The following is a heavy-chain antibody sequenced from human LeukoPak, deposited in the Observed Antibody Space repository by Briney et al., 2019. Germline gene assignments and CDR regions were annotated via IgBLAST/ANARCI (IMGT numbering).Heavy chain of an antibody. D-gene: IGHD2-2*01. CDR2: MYYSGST. J-gene: IGHJ5*02. V-gene: IGHV4-39*02. Sequence: SETLSLTCTVSGGSNSSSSSYWGWIRQSPGKGLEWIGNMYYSGSTYYNPSLKSRVTISVDASRNLFSLKLSSVTAADTAVYYCATYHQRFDPWGQGTLVTVSS. CDR3: ATYHQRFDP. CDR1: GGSNSSSSSY.